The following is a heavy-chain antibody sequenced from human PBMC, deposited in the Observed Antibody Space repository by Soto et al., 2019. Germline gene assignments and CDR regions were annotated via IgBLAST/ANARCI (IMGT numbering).Heavy chain of an antibody. V-gene: IGHV3-7*05. J-gene: IGHJ4*02. CDR3: ARARLSMSGLLWFGEFCFFDY. CDR2: IKQDGSEK. D-gene: IGHD3-10*01. CDR1: GFTFSSYW. Sequence: PGGSLRLSCAASGFTFSSYWMSWVRQAPGKGLEWVANIKQDGSEKYYVDSVKGRFTISRDNAKNSLYLQMNSLRAEDTAVYYCARARLSMSGLLWFGEFCFFDYWGQGTLVTVS.